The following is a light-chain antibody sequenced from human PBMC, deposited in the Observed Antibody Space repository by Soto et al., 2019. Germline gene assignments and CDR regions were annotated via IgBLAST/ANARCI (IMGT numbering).Light chain of an antibody. CDR2: GAS. J-gene: IGKJ1*01. CDR1: QSVSRY. Sequence: IVLTQSPGTLSLSPWERATLSGIASQSVSRYLTWYQQKPGQGPRVLIYGASSRSTGIPDRFSGRGSGTDFTLTINRLEPEDFAVYYCQQYGSSPLTFGQGTKVDI. V-gene: IGKV3-20*01. CDR3: QQYGSSPLT.